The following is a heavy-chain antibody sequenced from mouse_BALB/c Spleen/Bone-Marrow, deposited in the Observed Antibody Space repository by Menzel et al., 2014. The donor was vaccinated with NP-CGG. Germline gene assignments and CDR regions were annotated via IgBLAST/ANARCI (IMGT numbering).Heavy chain of an antibody. CDR1: GYTFXDYN. CDR2: TYPYNGGTGGT. CDR3: ARELGGAY. V-gene: IGHV1S29*02. J-gene: IGHJ3*01. Sequence: EVQLQQSGPELVKPGASVKISCKASGYTFXDYNMHWVKQSHGKSLEWIGYTYPYNGGTGGTGYNQKFKSKAILTVDKSSSTAYMELRSLTSEDSAVYYCARELGGAYWGQGTLVTVSA. D-gene: IGHD4-1*01.